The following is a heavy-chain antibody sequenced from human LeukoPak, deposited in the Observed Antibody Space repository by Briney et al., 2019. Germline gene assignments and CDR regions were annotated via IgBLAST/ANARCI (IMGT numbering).Heavy chain of an antibody. Sequence: ASVKVSFKASGYTFTSYGISWVRQAPGQGLEWMATIIPIFGAPNYAPKFQGRVSITADESTSTAYMVLSSLRAEDTAVYYCAREASSTWYAMFDFWGQGTLVTVSS. V-gene: IGHV1-69*13. CDR2: IIPIFGAP. CDR1: GYTFTSYG. D-gene: IGHD2-2*01. J-gene: IGHJ4*02. CDR3: AREASSTWYAMFDF.